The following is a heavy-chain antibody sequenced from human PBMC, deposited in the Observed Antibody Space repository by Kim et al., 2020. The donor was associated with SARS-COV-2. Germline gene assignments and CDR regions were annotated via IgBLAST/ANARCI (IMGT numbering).Heavy chain of an antibody. CDR1: GFTFSSYW. CDR3: ARELGTNTTARAYWLLSYYYYYGMDV. D-gene: IGHD3-9*01. CDR2: INSDGSST. Sequence: GGSLRLSCAASGFTFSSYWMHWVRQAPGKGLVWVSRINSDGSSTSYADSVKGRFTISRDNAKNTLYLQMNSLRAEDTAVCYCARELGTNTTARAYWLLSYYYYYGMDVWGQGTTVTVSS. J-gene: IGHJ6*02. V-gene: IGHV3-74*01.